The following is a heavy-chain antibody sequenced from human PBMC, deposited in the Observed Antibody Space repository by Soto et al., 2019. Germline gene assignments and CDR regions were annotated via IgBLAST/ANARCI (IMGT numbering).Heavy chain of an antibody. D-gene: IGHD3-3*01. V-gene: IGHV4-59*01. CDR1: GDSIINYY. Sequence: SETLSLTCAVSGDSIINYYWSWIRQPPEKGLEWIGYIYSSGTTNYNPSLKSRVTISVDTSKNQFSLNLSSVTAADTAVYYCARQLFGSWYYFDYWGQGTLVTVSS. J-gene: IGHJ4*02. CDR2: IYSSGTT. CDR3: ARQLFGSWYYFDY.